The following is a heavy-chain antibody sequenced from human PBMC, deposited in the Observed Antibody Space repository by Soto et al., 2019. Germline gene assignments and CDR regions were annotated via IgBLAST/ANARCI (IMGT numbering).Heavy chain of an antibody. CDR3: ASGYARGYNWFDP. V-gene: IGHV4-61*01. Sequence: SLTCTVSGGSVSSGSYYWSWIRQPPGKGLEWIGYIYYSGSTNYNPSLKSRVTISVDTSKNQFSLKLSSVTAADTAVYYCASGYARGYNWFDPWGQGTLVTVSS. D-gene: IGHD3-10*02. J-gene: IGHJ5*02. CDR1: GGSVSSGSYY. CDR2: IYYSGST.